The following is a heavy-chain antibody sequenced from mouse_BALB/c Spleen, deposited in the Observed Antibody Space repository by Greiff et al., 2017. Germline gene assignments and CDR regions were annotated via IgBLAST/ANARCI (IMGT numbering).Heavy chain of an antibody. J-gene: IGHJ1*01. Sequence: EVKVVESGGGLVKPGGSLKLSCAASGFTFSDYYMYWVRQTPEKRLEWVATISDGGSYTYYPDSVKGRFTISRDNAKNNLYLQMSSLKSEDTAMYYCARDLYKYFDVWGAGTTVTVSS. D-gene: IGHD2-1*01. CDR2: ISDGGSYT. V-gene: IGHV5-4*02. CDR3: ARDLYKYFDV. CDR1: GFTFSDYY.